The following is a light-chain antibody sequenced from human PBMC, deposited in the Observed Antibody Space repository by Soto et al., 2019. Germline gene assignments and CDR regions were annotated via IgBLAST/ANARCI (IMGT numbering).Light chain of an antibody. V-gene: IGLV2-14*01. CDR3: SSYTSSTTSVV. J-gene: IGLJ2*01. Sequence: QSALTQPASVSGSPGQSITISCTGTSSDVGGHKYVPWYQQHPDKAPKVLIFEVSNRPSGISNRFSGSKSGNTASLTISGLQAEDEADYYCSSYTSSTTSVVFGGGTKVTVL. CDR2: EVS. CDR1: SSDVGGHKY.